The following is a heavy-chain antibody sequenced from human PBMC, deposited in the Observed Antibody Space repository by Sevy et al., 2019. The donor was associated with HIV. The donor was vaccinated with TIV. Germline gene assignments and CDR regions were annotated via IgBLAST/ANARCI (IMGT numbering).Heavy chain of an antibody. Sequence: GGSLRLSCAASGFTFSSYSMNWVRQAPGKGLEWVSSISSSSSYIYYADSVKGRFTISRDNAKNSLYLQMNSLRAEDTALYYCARACGSYYDFWSGYYNYYYYYGMDVWGQGTTVTVSS. CDR3: ARACGSYYDFWSGYYNYYYYYGMDV. CDR1: GFTFSSYS. D-gene: IGHD3-3*01. V-gene: IGHV3-21*01. J-gene: IGHJ6*02. CDR2: ISSSSSYI.